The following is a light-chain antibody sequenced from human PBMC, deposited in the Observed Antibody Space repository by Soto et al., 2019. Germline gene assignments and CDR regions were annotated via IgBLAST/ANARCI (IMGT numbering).Light chain of an antibody. V-gene: IGKV3-15*01. CDR2: GAS. Sequence: ETLMTQSPATLSVSPGERATLSCRASQSVNNNLAWYQQKLGQAPRVLIYGASTRATGIPARFTGSGSGTEFILTITSLQSEDSAVYYWQEYNTWPWTFGQGTKVDI. J-gene: IGKJ1*01. CDR1: QSVNNN. CDR3: QEYNTWPWT.